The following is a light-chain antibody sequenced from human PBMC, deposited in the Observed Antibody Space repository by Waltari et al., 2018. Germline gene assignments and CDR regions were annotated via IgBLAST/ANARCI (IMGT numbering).Light chain of an antibody. Sequence: SYELTQPPSVTVSPGQAASIHCSGHKLGDKYVCWYQVRPGQSPFILIHHDYKRPSGIPERFSASSSGNTATLTISGTQAMYEGDYYCQAWDNSVVFGGGTKLTVL. CDR1: KLGDKY. CDR2: HDY. V-gene: IGLV3-1*01. CDR3: QAWDNSVV. J-gene: IGLJ2*01.